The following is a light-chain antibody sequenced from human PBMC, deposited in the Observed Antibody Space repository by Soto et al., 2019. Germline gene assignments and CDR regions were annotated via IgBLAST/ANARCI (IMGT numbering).Light chain of an antibody. Sequence: EIVMTQSPATLSVSPGERTTLSCRASQSVSSNLAWYQQKPGQAPRLLIYGASTRATGIPARFSGSGSGTEFTLNISSLQSEDFAVYYCQQYNNWPQTFGRGTKVEIK. V-gene: IGKV3-15*01. CDR2: GAS. CDR1: QSVSSN. J-gene: IGKJ1*01. CDR3: QQYNNWPQT.